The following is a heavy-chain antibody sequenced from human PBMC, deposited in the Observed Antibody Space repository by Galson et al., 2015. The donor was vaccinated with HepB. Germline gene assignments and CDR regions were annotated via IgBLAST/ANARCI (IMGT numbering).Heavy chain of an antibody. CDR3: ARVAGAIAVAGTEDYLDY. CDR1: GYTFTGYY. Sequence: SVKVSCKASGYTFTGYYMHWVRQAPGQGLKWMGWINPNSGDTNYAQKFQGRVTMTRDTSISTAYMELSRLRSDDTAVYYCARVAGAIAVAGTEDYLDYWGQGTLVTVSS. D-gene: IGHD6-19*01. V-gene: IGHV1-2*02. J-gene: IGHJ4*02. CDR2: INPNSGDT.